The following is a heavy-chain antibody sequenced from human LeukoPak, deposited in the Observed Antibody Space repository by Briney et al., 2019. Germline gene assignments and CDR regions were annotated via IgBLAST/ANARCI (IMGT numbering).Heavy chain of an antibody. CDR3: AKDQKSMAATGYDY. D-gene: IGHD6-13*01. J-gene: IGHJ4*02. CDR2: ISGSGGST. Sequence: PGGSLRLSCAASGFTFGNYAMSWVRQGPGKGLEWVLTISGSGGSTYYADSVKGRFTISRDNSKNTLFLQMNSLRADDTAVYFCAKDQKSMAATGYDYWGQETLVTVSS. V-gene: IGHV3-23*01. CDR1: GFTFGNYA.